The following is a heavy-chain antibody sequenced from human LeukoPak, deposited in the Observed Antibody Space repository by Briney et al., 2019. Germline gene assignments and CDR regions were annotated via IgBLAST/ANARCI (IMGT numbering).Heavy chain of an antibody. J-gene: IGHJ6*02. D-gene: IGHD3-3*01. CDR1: GGSFSGYY. Sequence: KPSETLSLTCAVYGGSFSGYYWSWIRQPPGKGLEWIGEINHSGSTNCNPSLKSRVTISVDTSKNQFSLKLSSVTAADTAVYYCARAQSIFGVVNAYYYYGMDVWGQGTTVTVSS. V-gene: IGHV4-34*01. CDR3: ARAQSIFGVVNAYYYYGMDV. CDR2: INHSGST.